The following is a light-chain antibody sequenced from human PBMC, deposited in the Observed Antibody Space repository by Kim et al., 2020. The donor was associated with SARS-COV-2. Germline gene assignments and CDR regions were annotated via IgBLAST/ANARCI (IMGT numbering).Light chain of an antibody. J-gene: IGKJ1*01. Sequence: ASVGDRVTSTCRASQAISNSLAWYQQKPGKGPKILIYDASTLQSGVPSRFSGSGSGTDFTLTISSLQPEDVATYYCQKYNSAPWTLGQGTKVDIK. V-gene: IGKV1-27*01. CDR3: QKYNSAPWT. CDR2: DAS. CDR1: QAISNS.